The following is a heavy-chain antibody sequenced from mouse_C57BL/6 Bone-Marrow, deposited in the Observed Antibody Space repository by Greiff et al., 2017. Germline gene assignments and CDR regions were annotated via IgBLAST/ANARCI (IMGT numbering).Heavy chain of an antibody. J-gene: IGHJ1*03. D-gene: IGHD4-1*01. CDR3: ASPSLTWYFDV. CDR2: INPSSGYT. CDR1: GYTFTSSW. V-gene: IGHV1-7*01. Sequence: QVQLQQSGAELAKPGASVKLSCKASGYTFTSSWMHWVKQRPGQGLEWIGYINPSSGYTKYNQKFKDKATLTTDKSSSTTYMQLSNLTYEDSAIYDCASPSLTWYFDVWGTGNTVTVSS.